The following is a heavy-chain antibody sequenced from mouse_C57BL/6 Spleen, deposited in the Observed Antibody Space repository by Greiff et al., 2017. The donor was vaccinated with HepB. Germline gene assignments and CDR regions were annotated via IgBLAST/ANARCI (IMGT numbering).Heavy chain of an antibody. D-gene: IGHD5-1*01. Sequence: VQLQQSGAELVRPGASVTLSCKASGYTFTAYEMHWVKQTPVHGLEWIGAIDPDTGGTAYNHKFKGKAILTADKSSSTAYMELRSLTSEDSAVYYCTRWSTYDGRSSFDDWGQGTTLTVSS. V-gene: IGHV1-15*01. CDR2: IDPDTGGT. CDR1: GYTFTAYE. CDR3: TRWSTYDGRSSFDD. J-gene: IGHJ2*01.